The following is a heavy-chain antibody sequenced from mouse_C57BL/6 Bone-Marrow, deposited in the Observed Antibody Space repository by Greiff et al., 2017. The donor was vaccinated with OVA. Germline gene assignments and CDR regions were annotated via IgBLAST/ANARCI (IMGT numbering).Heavy chain of an antibody. J-gene: IGHJ4*01. CDR2: ISYDGSN. CDR1: GYSITSGYY. CDR3: ASRSAFYYYGSSYAMDY. D-gene: IGHD1-1*01. V-gene: IGHV3-6*01. Sequence: ESGPGLVKPSQSLSLTCSVTGYSITSGYYWNWIRQFPGNKLEWMGYISYDGSNNYNPSLKNRISITRDTSKNQFFLKLNSVTTEDTATYYCASRSAFYYYGSSYAMDYWGQGTSVTVSS.